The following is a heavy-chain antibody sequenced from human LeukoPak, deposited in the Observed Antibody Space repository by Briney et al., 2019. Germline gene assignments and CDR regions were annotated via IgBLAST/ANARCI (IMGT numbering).Heavy chain of an antibody. V-gene: IGHV1-69*06. D-gene: IGHD2-2*01. CDR1: GGTFSSYA. CDR2: IIPIFGTA. CDR3: ARVVVVPAAIHSGYYYYMDV. J-gene: IGHJ6*03. Sequence: SVKVSCKASGGTFSSYAISWVRQAPGQGLEWMGGIIPIFGTANYAQKFQGRVTITADKSTSTAYMELSSLRSEDTAVYYCARVVVVPAAIHSGYYYYMDVWGKGTTVTVSS.